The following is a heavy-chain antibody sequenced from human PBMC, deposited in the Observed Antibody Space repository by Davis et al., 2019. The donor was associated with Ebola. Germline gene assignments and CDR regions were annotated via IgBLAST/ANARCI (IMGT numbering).Heavy chain of an antibody. V-gene: IGHV3-74*01. CDR2: LTHYVTRT. Sequence: GESLKISCAASGFLFRDYWMPWVRPTPGKGLVWVSRLTHYVTRTSYSDSVKGRFPLSRDNAKNTLFLHMTSLRAEDTAVYYCARDGENYSDLDYWGQGTLVTVSS. CDR3: ARDGENYSDLDY. D-gene: IGHD3-10*01. J-gene: IGHJ4*02. CDR1: GFLFRDYW.